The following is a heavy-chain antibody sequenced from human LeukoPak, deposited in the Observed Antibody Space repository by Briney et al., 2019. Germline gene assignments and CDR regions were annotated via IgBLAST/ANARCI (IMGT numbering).Heavy chain of an antibody. CDR1: GGSISSGGYY. D-gene: IGHD4-17*01. V-gene: IGHV4-31*03. J-gene: IGHJ4*02. Sequence: SETLSLTCTVSGGSISSGGYYWSWIRQHPGKGLEWIGYIYYSGSTYYNPSLKSRVTISVDTSKNQFSLKLSSVTAADTAVYYCASEGPPGIGDHLFDYWGQGTLVTVSS. CDR3: ASEGPPGIGDHLFDY. CDR2: IYYSGST.